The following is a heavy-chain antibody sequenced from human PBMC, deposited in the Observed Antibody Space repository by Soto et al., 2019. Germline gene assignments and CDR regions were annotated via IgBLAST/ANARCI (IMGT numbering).Heavy chain of an antibody. CDR1: DGSISNDN. D-gene: IGHD2-15*01. CDR3: ARRDLGCSGGSCYDAFDI. J-gene: IGHJ3*02. V-gene: IGHV4-59*08. Sequence: SETLSLTCTVGDGSISNDNWRWTGKPAGKGVERSGHNQKRGRNTYNPSHKRRVTISVDTSRYQFSLELSSVTAADTAVYYCARRDLGCSGGSCYDAFDIWGQWTMVT. CDR2: NQKRGRN.